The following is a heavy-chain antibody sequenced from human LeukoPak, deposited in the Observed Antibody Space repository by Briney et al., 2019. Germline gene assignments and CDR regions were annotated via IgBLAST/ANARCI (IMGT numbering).Heavy chain of an antibody. CDR1: GFTFSSYA. D-gene: IGHD3-10*01. CDR3: AKHMVRGVLSNWFDP. J-gene: IGHJ5*02. V-gene: IGHV3-23*01. Sequence: GSLRLSCAASGFTFSSYAMSWVRQAPGKGLEWVSAISGSGGSTYYADSVKGRFTIYRDNSKNTLYLQMNSLRAEDTAVYYCAKHMVRGVLSNWFDPWGQGTLVTVSS. CDR2: ISGSGGST.